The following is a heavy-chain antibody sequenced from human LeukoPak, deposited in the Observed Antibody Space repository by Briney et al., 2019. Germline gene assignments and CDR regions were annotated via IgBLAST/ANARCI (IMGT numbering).Heavy chain of an antibody. D-gene: IGHD5-18*01. CDR2: ISWNSGSI. V-gene: IGHV3-9*01. CDR3: AKDVGYSYGQPIDY. J-gene: IGHJ4*02. CDR1: GFTFDDYA. Sequence: GGSLRLSCAASGFTFDDYAMHRVRQAPGKGLEWVSGISWNSGSIGYADSVKGRFTISRDNAKNSLYLQMNSLRAEDTALYYCAKDVGYSYGQPIDYWGQGTLVTVSS.